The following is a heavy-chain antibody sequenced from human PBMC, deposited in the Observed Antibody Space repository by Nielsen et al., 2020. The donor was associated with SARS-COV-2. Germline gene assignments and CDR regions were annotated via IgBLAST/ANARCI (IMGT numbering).Heavy chain of an antibody. CDR1: SGSTRSGSYY. D-gene: IGHD3-22*01. Sequence: SETLSLTCTVSSGSTRSGSYYWSWIRQTAGKGLEWIGRISTRGDTNYIPSLKSRVTISIDTSKNQFSLKLRSVTAADTAVYYCAHQYYSDDDRYSDFWGQGTLVTVSS. CDR3: AHQYYSDDDRYSDF. V-gene: IGHV4-61*02. J-gene: IGHJ4*02. CDR2: ISTRGDT.